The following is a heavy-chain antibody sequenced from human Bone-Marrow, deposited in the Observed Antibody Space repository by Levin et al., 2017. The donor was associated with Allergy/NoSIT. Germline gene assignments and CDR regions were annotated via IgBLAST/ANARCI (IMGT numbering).Heavy chain of an antibody. D-gene: IGHD6-19*01. CDR1: GYSISSGYC. Sequence: SSETLSLTCAVSGYSISSGYCWGWIRQSPGKGLDWIGSIYHSGNTYYNPSLKSRVTISVDTSKNQFSLSLSSVTAADTAVYYCARAMRAAVTDSVIASYFYGMDVWGQGTTVTVSS. J-gene: IGHJ6*02. CDR2: IYHSGNT. V-gene: IGHV4-38-2*01. CDR3: ARAMRAAVTDSVIASYFYGMDV.